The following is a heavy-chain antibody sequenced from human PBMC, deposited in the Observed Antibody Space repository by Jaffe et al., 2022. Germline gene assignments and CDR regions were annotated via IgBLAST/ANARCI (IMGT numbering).Heavy chain of an antibody. CDR1: GYSISSGYY. V-gene: IGHV4-38-2*02. Sequence: QVQLQESGPGLVKPSETLSLTCAVSGYSISSGYYWGWIRQPPGKGLEWIGSIYHSGSTYYNPSLKSRVTISVDTSKNQFSLKLSSVTAADTAVYYCARDGIGYSSSWQNNWFDPWGQGTLVTVSS. D-gene: IGHD6-13*01. CDR2: IYHSGST. CDR3: ARDGIGYSSSWQNNWFDP. J-gene: IGHJ5*02.